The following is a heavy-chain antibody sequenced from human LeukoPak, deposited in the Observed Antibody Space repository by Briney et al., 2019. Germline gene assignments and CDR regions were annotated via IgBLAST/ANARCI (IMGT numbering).Heavy chain of an antibody. Sequence: GASVKVSCKASGGTFSSYAISWVRQAPGQGLEWMGRIIPILGIANYAQKFQGRVTITADKSTSTAYMELSSLRSEDTAVYYCARAGGLGPHNWFDPWGQGTLATVSS. J-gene: IGHJ5*02. CDR3: ARAGGLGPHNWFDP. V-gene: IGHV1-69*04. D-gene: IGHD1-26*01. CDR1: GGTFSSYA. CDR2: IIPILGIA.